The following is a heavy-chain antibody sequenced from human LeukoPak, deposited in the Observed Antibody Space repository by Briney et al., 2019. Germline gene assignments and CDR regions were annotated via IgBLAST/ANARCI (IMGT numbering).Heavy chain of an antibody. J-gene: IGHJ5*02. CDR2: IYYSGST. D-gene: IGHD3-10*01. V-gene: IGHV4-59*08. CDR3: ARLEGWYYYGSGAPGGFDP. Sequence: PSETLSLTCTVSGGSISSYYWSWIRQPPGKGLEWIGYIYYSGSTNYNPSLKSRVTISVDTSKNQFSLKLSSVTAADTAVYYCARLEGWYYYGSGAPGGFDPWGQGTLVTVSS. CDR1: GGSISSYY.